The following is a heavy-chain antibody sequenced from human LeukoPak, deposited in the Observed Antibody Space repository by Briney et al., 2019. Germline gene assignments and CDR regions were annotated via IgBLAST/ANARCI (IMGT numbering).Heavy chain of an antibody. CDR1: GGSISSYY. V-gene: IGHV4-59*01. D-gene: IGHD3-3*01. J-gene: IGHJ4*02. CDR2: IYYSGST. Sequence: SETLSLTCTVSGGSISSYYWSWIRQPPGKGLEWIGYIYYSGSTNYNPSLKSRVTISVDTSKNQFSLKLSSVTAADTAVYYGARGADLRFLEWLFDYWGQGTLVTVPS. CDR3: ARGADLRFLEWLFDY.